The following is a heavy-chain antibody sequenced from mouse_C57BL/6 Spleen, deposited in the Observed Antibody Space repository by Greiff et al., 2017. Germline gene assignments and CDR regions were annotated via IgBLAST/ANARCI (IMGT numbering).Heavy chain of an antibody. CDR2: IYPGDGDT. CDR3: AYDYGGGYYFDY. CDR1: GYAFSSSW. D-gene: IGHD2-4*01. Sequence: QVHVKQSGPELVKPGASVKISCKASGYAFSSSWMNWVKQRPGKGLEWIGRIYPGDGDTNYNGKFKGKATLTADKSSSTAYMQLSSLTSEDSAVYFCAYDYGGGYYFDYWGQGTTLTVSS. V-gene: IGHV1-82*01. J-gene: IGHJ2*01.